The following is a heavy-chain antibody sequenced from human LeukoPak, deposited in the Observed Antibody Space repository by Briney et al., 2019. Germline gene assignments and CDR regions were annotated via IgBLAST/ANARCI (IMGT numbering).Heavy chain of an antibody. J-gene: IGHJ5*02. CDR3: ARSPSVLTLRYFDWLGGGQTTDNWFDP. CDR2: IYYSGST. CDR1: GGSISSSSYY. Sequence: SETLSLTCTVSGGSISSSSYYWGWIRQPPGKGLEWIGSIYYSGSTYYNPSLKSRVTISVDTSKNQFSLKLSSVTAADTAVYYCARSPSVLTLRYFDWLGGGQTTDNWFDPWGQGTLVTVSS. D-gene: IGHD3-9*01. V-gene: IGHV4-39*07.